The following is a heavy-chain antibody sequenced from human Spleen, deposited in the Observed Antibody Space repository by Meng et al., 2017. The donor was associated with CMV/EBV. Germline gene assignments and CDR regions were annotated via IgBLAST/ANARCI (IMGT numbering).Heavy chain of an antibody. J-gene: IGHJ5*02. D-gene: IGHD3-10*01. CDR2: IYYSGST. CDR1: GGSVSSGSYY. Sequence: GSLRLSCTVSGGSVSSGSYYWSWIRQPPGKGLEWIGYIYYSGSTNYNPSLKSRVTISVDTSKNQFSLKLSSVTAADTAVYYCARDLDPMVRENWFDPWGQGTLVTVSS. CDR3: ARDLDPMVRENWFDP. V-gene: IGHV4-61*01.